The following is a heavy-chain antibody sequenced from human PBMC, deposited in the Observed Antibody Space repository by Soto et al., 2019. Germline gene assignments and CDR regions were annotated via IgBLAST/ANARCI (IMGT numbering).Heavy chain of an antibody. CDR2: ISGSGGST. Sequence: GRSRRLSCAASGFTFSSYAMSWVRQAAGEVLEWVSAISGSGGSTYYADSVKGRFTISRDNSKNTLYLQMNSLRAEDTAVYYCAKDRGSGRWLQSNRLLYWGQGTLVTVSS. CDR1: GFTFSSYA. D-gene: IGHD3-10*01. V-gene: IGHV3-23*01. J-gene: IGHJ4*02. CDR3: AKDRGSGRWLQSNRLLY.